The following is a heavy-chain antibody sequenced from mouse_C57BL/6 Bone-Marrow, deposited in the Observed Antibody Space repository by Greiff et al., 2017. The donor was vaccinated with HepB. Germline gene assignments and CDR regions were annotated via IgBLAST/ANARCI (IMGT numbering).Heavy chain of an antibody. V-gene: IGHV14-3*01. CDR1: GFNIKNTY. Sequence: EVMLVESVAELVRPGASVKLSCTASGFNIKNTYMHWVKQRPEQGLEWIGRIDPANGNTKYDPKFQGKATITADTSSNTAYLQLSSLTSEDTAICYCASHISTVEWGQGTTLTVSS. CDR3: ASHISTVE. J-gene: IGHJ2*01. CDR2: IDPANGNT. D-gene: IGHD1-1*01.